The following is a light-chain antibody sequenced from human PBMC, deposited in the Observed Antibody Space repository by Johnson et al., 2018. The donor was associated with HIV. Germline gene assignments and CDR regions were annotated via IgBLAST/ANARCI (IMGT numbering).Light chain of an antibody. V-gene: IGLV1-51*01. J-gene: IGLJ1*01. CDR1: SSNIGNNY. CDR3: GTWDTSLSVGGV. CDR2: DNN. Sequence: QSVLTQPPSVSAAPGQKVTISCSGSSSNIGNNYVSWYQQLPGTAPKLLIYDNNKRPSGIPDRFSGSKSGTSATLGITGLQTGDEAEYYCGTWDTSLSVGGVVGTGAKVTV.